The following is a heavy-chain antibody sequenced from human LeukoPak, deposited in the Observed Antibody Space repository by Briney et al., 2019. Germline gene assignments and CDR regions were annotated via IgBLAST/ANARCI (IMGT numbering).Heavy chain of an antibody. CDR2: IWYDGSNT. J-gene: IGHJ4*02. D-gene: IGHD2/OR15-2a*01. CDR3: ARAGIVNALDY. CDR1: GYTFSIYG. V-gene: IGHV3-33*01. Sequence: GGSLRLSCAASGYTFSIYGMNWVRQAPGKGLEWVAIIWYDGSNTYFAESVMGRFSISKDNFKNTVYLQTNSLKIEDTGVYYCARAGIVNALDYWGQGAQVTVSS.